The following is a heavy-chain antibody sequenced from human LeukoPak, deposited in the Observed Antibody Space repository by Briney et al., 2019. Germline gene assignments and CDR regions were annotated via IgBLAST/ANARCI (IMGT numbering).Heavy chain of an antibody. V-gene: IGHV4-34*01. CDR2: FNHSGST. CDR3: ARGTYYYGSGSYYRARGSLDY. CDR1: GGSFSGYY. J-gene: IGHJ4*02. D-gene: IGHD3-10*01. Sequence: SETLSLTCAVYGGSFSGYYWRWIRQPPGKGLEWIGEFNHSGSTNYNPSLKSRVTISVDTSKNQFSLKLSSVTAADTAVYYCARGTYYYGSGSYYRARGSLDYWGQGTLVTVSS.